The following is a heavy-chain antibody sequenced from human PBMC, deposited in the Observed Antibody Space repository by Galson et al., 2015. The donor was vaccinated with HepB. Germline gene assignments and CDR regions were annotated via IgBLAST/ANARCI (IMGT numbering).Heavy chain of an antibody. CDR1: GYTFSTYG. J-gene: IGHJ6*02. D-gene: IGHD6-6*01. CDR2: ISVYNDNT. V-gene: IGHV1-18*04. Sequence: SVKVSCKASGYTFSTYGSNWVRQAPGQGLEWLGWISVYNDNTDYAQKFQGRVTMTTDTSTSSAYMELRSLRSDDTAVYYCARYSSSLYSYALDVWGQGTTVTVSS. CDR3: ARYSSSLYSYALDV.